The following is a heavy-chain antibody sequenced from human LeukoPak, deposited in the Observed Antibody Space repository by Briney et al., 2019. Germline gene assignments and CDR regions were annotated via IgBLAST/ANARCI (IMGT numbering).Heavy chain of an antibody. Sequence: GASVKVSCKASGYTFTSYGISWVRHAPGQGLEWMGWISAYNGNTNYAQKLQGRVTMTTDTSTSTAYMELRSLRSDDTAVYYCALLVATTGFDYWGQGTLVTVSS. V-gene: IGHV1-18*01. CDR2: ISAYNGNT. CDR3: ALLVATTGFDY. D-gene: IGHD5-12*01. J-gene: IGHJ4*02. CDR1: GYTFTSYG.